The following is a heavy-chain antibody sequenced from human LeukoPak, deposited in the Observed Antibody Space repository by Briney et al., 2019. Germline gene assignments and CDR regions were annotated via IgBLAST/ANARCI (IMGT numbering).Heavy chain of an antibody. J-gene: IGHJ4*02. CDR3: AKEMYDY. Sequence: GGSLRLSCAASGFTFSSYGVHWVRQAPGKGLEWVAVISYDGSNKYYADSVKGRFTISRDNSKNTLYLQMNSLRAEDTAVYYCAKEMYDYWGQGTLVTVSS. CDR1: GFTFSSYG. V-gene: IGHV3-30*18. CDR2: ISYDGSNK.